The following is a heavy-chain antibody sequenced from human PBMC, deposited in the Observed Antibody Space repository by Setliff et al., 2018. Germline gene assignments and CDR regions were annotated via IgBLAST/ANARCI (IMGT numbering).Heavy chain of an antibody. Sequence: GGSLRLSCAASGFTFNNYAVSWVRQPPGKGLEWVSTIFNGGGSAYYADSVKGRFTISRDNSKSTLYLQMNSLRAEDTAVYFCARVDFTMIQGVLGLWGQGTLVTVSS. J-gene: IGHJ1*01. D-gene: IGHD3-10*01. CDR1: GFTFNNYA. V-gene: IGHV3-23*03. CDR2: IFNGGGSA. CDR3: ARVDFTMIQGVLGL.